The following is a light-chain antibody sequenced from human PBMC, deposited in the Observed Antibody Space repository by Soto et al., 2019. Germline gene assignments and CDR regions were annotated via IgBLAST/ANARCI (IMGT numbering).Light chain of an antibody. Sequence: DIQMTRSPSTLSASVGDRVTITCRASESISNFLAWYQQKPGKAPNLLIYKASSLESGVPSRFSGSGSGTEFTLTISSLQPDAFETYYCQPYNSYSRTFGQGTKVDIK. J-gene: IGKJ1*01. CDR3: QPYNSYSRT. V-gene: IGKV1-5*03. CDR2: KAS. CDR1: ESISNF.